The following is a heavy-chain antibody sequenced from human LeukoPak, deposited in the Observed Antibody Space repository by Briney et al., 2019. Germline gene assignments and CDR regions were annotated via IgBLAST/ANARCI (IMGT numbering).Heavy chain of an antibody. V-gene: IGHV1-18*01. CDR2: ISAYNGNT. D-gene: IGHD4-23*01. J-gene: IGHJ6*02. Sequence: GASVKVSCEASGYTFTSYGISWVRQAPGQGLEWMGWISAYNGNTNYAQKLQGRVTMTTDTSTSTAYMELRSLRSNDTAVYYCARERSYGGLSGGMDVWGQGTTVTVSS. CDR1: GYTFTSYG. CDR3: ARERSYGGLSGGMDV.